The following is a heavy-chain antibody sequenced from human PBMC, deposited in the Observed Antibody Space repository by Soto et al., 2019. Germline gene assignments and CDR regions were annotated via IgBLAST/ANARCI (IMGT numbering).Heavy chain of an antibody. CDR1: GYTFTSYY. CDR3: ASGGYCSGGSCPLPFDY. J-gene: IGHJ4*02. CDR2: INPSGGST. V-gene: IGHV1-46*01. Sequence: ASVKVSCKASGYTFTSYYMHWVRQAPGQGLEWMGIINPSGGSTSYAQKFQGRVTMTRDTSTSTVYMELSSLRSEDTAVYYCASGGYCSGGSCPLPFDYWGQGTLVTVSS. D-gene: IGHD2-15*01.